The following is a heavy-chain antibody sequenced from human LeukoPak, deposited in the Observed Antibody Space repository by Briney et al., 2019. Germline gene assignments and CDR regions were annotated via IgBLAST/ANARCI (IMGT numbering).Heavy chain of an antibody. CDR2: ISSSSSTI. V-gene: IGHV3-48*01. CDR1: GFTFSSYE. CDR3: ARDTVIFDY. J-gene: IGHJ4*02. Sequence: PGGSLRLSCAASGFTFSSYEMNWVRQAPGKGLEWVSYISSSSSTIYYADSVEGRFTISRDNAKNSLYLQMNSLRAEDTAVYYCARDTVIFDYWGQGTLVTVSS. D-gene: IGHD4-17*01.